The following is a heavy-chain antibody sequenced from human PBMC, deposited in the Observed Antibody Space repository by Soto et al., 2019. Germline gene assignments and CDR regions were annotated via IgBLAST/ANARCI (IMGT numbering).Heavy chain of an antibody. Sequence: QLQLQESGPGLVKPSETLSLTCTVSGGSIDSSTYYWGWIRQPPGKGLEWIGSIFYNGNTFYNPSLKSRITISVDTSKIQFDLKLSSVTAADTAVYYCARHSTGYYYSWFDPWGQGTLVTVSS. CDR3: ARHSTGYYYSWFDP. D-gene: IGHD3-22*01. CDR1: GGSIDSSTYY. J-gene: IGHJ5*02. V-gene: IGHV4-39*01. CDR2: IFYNGNT.